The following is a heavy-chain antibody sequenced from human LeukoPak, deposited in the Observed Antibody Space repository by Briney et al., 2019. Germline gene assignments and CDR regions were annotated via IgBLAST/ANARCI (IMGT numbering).Heavy chain of an antibody. J-gene: IGHJ6*02. CDR1: GYTFTTSD. V-gene: IGHV1-8*01. CDR3: ARGGTMVRGIFKLYYYYGMDV. Sequence: ASVKVSCKASGYTFTTSDINWVRQATGQGLKWRGGMNPNTGNTGYEQKFQGRVTMTRNTSISTAYMELSSLRSEDPAVYYCARGGTMVRGIFKLYYYYGMDVWGHGTTVTVSS. CDR2: MNPNTGNT. D-gene: IGHD3-10*01.